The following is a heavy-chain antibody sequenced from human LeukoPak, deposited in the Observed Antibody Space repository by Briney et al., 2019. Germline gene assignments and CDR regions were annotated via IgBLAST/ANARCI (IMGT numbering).Heavy chain of an antibody. Sequence: PGGSLGLSCAASGFTFSDYYMSWLRQAPGKGLEWVSYISSSGSTIYYADSVKGRFTISRDNAKNSLYLQMNSLRAEDTAVYYCARSFDPGIAVAQDYWGQGTLVTVSS. D-gene: IGHD6-19*01. V-gene: IGHV3-11*04. J-gene: IGHJ4*02. CDR3: ARSFDPGIAVAQDY. CDR2: ISSSGSTI. CDR1: GFTFSDYY.